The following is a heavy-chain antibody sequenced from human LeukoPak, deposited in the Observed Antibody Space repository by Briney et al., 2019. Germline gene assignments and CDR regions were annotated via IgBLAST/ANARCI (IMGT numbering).Heavy chain of an antibody. CDR2: IYTSGST. D-gene: IGHD3-22*01. Sequence: SETLSLTCTVSGGSISSYYWSWIRQPAGKGLEWIGRIYTSGSTNYNPSLKSRVTMSVDTSKNQFSLKLSSVTAADTAVYYCARGVLVVYYDSSGYYYDDYWGQGTLVTVSS. CDR3: ARGVLVVYYDSSGYYYDDY. CDR1: GGSISSYY. V-gene: IGHV4-4*07. J-gene: IGHJ4*02.